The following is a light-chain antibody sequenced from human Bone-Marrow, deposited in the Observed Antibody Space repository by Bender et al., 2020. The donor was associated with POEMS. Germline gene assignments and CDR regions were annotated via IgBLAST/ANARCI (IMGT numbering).Light chain of an antibody. J-gene: IGLJ3*02. CDR1: SSNIGAHA. V-gene: IGLV1-44*01. CDR2: SSH. CDR3: AVWDDSLNGWV. Sequence: QSVLTQPPSASGTPGQRVTISCSGGSSNIGAHAVNWYQHLPGTAPKLLIYSSHRRPSEGPDRFSGSRSGTSASLAISGLKYEDEADYYCAVWDDSLNGWVFGGGTKLTVL.